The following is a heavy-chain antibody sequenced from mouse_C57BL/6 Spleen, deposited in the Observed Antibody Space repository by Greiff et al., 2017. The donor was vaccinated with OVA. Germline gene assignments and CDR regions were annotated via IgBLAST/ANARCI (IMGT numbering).Heavy chain of an antibody. CDR2: INSDGSST. CDR1: GFTFSDYY. CDR3: ARGEPYAMDY. V-gene: IGHV5-16*01. Sequence: EVKLMESEGGLVQPGSSMKLSCTASGFTFSDYYMAWVRPVPEKGLDWVANINSDGSSTYYLDSLKSRFIISRDNAKNILYLQMSSLKSEDTATYYCARGEPYAMDYWGQGTSVTVSS. J-gene: IGHJ4*01.